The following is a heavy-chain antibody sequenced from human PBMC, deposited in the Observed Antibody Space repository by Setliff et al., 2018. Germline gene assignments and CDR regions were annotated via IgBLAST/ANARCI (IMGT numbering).Heavy chain of an antibody. CDR2: INHSGST. CDR3: ARVHYETSTYSPTLFDH. D-gene: IGHD3-22*01. J-gene: IGHJ4*02. CDR1: GGSFSTYY. V-gene: IGHV4-34*01. Sequence: SETLSLTCAVYGGSFSTYYWIWIRQPPGKGLEWIGEINHSGSTNYNPSLKSRVTISVDTSENHFSLRLNSVTAADTAVYYCARVHYETSTYSPTLFDHWGQGALVTVSS.